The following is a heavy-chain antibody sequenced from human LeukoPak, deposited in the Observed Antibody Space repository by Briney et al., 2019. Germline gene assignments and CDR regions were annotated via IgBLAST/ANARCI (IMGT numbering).Heavy chain of an antibody. CDR3: ASSSEARHYDFWSGYPSDAFDI. CDR2: ISSSSSYI. J-gene: IGHJ3*02. Sequence: GGSLRLSCAASGFTFSSYSMNWVRQAPGKGLEWVSSISSSSSYIYYADSVKGRFTISRDNAKNSLYLQMNSLRAEDTAVYYCASSSEARHYDFWSGYPSDAFDIWGQGTMVTVSS. D-gene: IGHD3-3*01. CDR1: GFTFSSYS. V-gene: IGHV3-21*01.